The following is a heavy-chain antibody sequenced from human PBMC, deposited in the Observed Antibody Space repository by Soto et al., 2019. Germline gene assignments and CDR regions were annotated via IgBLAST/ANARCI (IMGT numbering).Heavy chain of an antibody. CDR2: ISHSDHST. J-gene: IGHJ4*02. V-gene: IGHV3-23*01. CDR1: GFPFSRCA. CDR3: AKRGGDRGWRNFAS. Sequence: EVQLLETGGGLVQPGVLLILFCAASGFPFSRCAMNWVRQARGKGLEWVSTISHSDHSTYYSDSVKGRFTVSRDISENTLYLQINSPRAENTAISYCAKRGGDRGWRNFASWGQETLVTDSS. D-gene: IGHD6-19*01.